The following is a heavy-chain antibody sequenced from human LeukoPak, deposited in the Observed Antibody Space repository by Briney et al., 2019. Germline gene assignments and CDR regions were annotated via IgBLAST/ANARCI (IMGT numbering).Heavy chain of an antibody. V-gene: IGHV3-21*01. CDR2: ISSSSSYI. J-gene: IGHJ4*02. CDR3: ARGRGGSYYVDYFDY. D-gene: IGHD1-26*01. CDR1: GFTFSSYA. Sequence: GGSLRLSCAASGFTFSSYAMSWVRQAPGKGLEWVSSISSSSSYIYYADSVKGRFTISRDNAKNSLYLQMNSLRAEDTAVYYCARGRGGSYYVDYFDYWGQGTLVTVSS.